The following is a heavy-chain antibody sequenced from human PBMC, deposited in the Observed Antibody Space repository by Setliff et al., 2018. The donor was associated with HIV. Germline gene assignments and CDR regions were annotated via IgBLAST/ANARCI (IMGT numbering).Heavy chain of an antibody. CDR2: IKQDGSEK. V-gene: IGHV3-7*01. CDR1: GFTFDRYW. J-gene: IGHJ4*02. Sequence: GGSLRLSCAASGFTFDRYWMHWVRQAPGKGLVWVANIKQDGSEKYYVDSVKGRFTISRDNAKNSLYLQMNSLRAEDTAVYYCARDTYSSSPPLGYWGQGTLVTVSS. D-gene: IGHD6-13*01. CDR3: ARDTYSSSPPLGY.